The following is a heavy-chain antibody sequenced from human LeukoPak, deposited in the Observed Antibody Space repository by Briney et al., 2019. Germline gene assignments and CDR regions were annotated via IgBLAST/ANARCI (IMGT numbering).Heavy chain of an antibody. CDR2: TNWSGGST. J-gene: IGHJ6*02. D-gene: IGHD4/OR15-4a*01. CDR3: ARGPANHYGMDV. CDR1: GFTFDDYG. Sequence: GGSLRLSCAASGFTFDDYGMSWVRQAPGKGLEWVSGTNWSGGSTSYADSVKGRFTISRNNAKNSLYLQMNGLRVEDTALYHCARGPANHYGMDVWGQGTTVTVSS. V-gene: IGHV3-20*01.